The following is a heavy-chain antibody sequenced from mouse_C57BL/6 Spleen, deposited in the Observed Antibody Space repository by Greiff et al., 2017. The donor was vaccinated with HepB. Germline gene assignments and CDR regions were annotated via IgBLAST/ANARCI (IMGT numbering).Heavy chain of an antibody. CDR1: GYAFSSSW. Sequence: VKLVDSGPELVKPGASVKISCKASGYAFSSSWMNWVKQRPGKGLEWIGRIYPGDGDTNYNGKFKGKATLTADTSSSTAYMQLSSLTSEDSAVSFCARPHYYEYYAMDYWGQGTSVTVSS. J-gene: IGHJ4*01. CDR2: IYPGDGDT. V-gene: IGHV1-82*01. D-gene: IGHD1-2*01. CDR3: ARPHYYEYYAMDY.